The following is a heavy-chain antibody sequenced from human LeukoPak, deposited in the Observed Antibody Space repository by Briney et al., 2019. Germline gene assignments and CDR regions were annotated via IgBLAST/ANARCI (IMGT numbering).Heavy chain of an antibody. Sequence: GASVKVSCKASGYTFTGYYMHWVRQAPGQGLEWMGWINPNSGGTNYAQKFQGRVTMTRDTSISTAYTEPSRLRSDDTAVYYCAREIYCSGGSCYWFDPWGQGTLVTVSS. J-gene: IGHJ5*02. CDR2: INPNSGGT. V-gene: IGHV1-2*02. CDR3: AREIYCSGGSCYWFDP. CDR1: GYTFTGYY. D-gene: IGHD2-15*01.